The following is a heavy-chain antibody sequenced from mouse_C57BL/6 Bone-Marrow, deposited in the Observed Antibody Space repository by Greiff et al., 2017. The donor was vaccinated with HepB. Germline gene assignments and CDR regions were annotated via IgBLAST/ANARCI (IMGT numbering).Heavy chain of an antibody. CDR1: GFTFSSYG. CDR3: ARKGIWDCFAY. J-gene: IGHJ3*01. CDR2: ISSGGSYT. D-gene: IGHD4-1*01. V-gene: IGHV5-6*01. Sequence: EVKLMESGGDLVKPGGSLKLSCAASGFTFSSYGMSWVRQTPDKRLAWVATISSGGSYTYYPDSVKGRFTISRDNAKNTLYLQMSSLKSEDTAMYYGARKGIWDCFAYWGQGTRVTVSA.